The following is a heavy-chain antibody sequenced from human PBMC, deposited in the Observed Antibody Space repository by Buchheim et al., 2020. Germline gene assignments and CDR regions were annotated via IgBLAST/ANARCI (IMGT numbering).Heavy chain of an antibody. Sequence: QVQLQQWGAGLLKPSETLSLTCAVYGGSFSGYYWSWIRQPPGKGLEWIGEINHSGSTNYNPSLKSRVTISVDTSKNQFSLKLSSVTAADTAVYYCARGTRDFWSGPHSYRLNYYGMDVWGQGTT. V-gene: IGHV4-34*01. J-gene: IGHJ6*02. CDR1: GGSFSGYY. D-gene: IGHD3-3*01. CDR2: INHSGST. CDR3: ARGTRDFWSGPHSYRLNYYGMDV.